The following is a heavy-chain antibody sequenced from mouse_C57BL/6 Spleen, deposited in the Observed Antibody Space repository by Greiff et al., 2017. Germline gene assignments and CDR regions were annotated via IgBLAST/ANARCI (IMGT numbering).Heavy chain of an antibody. Sequence: EVQLQESGPELVKPGDSVKISCKASGYSFTGYFMNWVMQSHGKSLEWIGRINPYNGDTFYNQKFKGKATLTVDKSSSTAHMELRSLTSEDSAVYYCARSYDYGNSPNFDYWGQGTTLTVSS. CDR1: GYSFTGYF. CDR2: INPYNGDT. D-gene: IGHD2-1*01. J-gene: IGHJ2*01. V-gene: IGHV1-20*01. CDR3: ARSYDYGNSPNFDY.